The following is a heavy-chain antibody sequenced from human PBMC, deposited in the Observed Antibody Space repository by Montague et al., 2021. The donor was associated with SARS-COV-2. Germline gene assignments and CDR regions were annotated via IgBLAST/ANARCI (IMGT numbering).Heavy chain of an antibody. Sequence: TLSLTCTVSGGSISSGGYYWSWIRPPPGKGLEWIGYIYYSGSTYYNPSLKSRVTISVDTSKNQFSLKLSSVTAADTAVYYCARGGTIFGVVTFPFDYWGQGTLVTVSS. CDR3: ARGGTIFGVVTFPFDY. CDR2: IYYSGST. CDR1: GGSISSGGYY. D-gene: IGHD3-3*01. J-gene: IGHJ4*02. V-gene: IGHV4-31*03.